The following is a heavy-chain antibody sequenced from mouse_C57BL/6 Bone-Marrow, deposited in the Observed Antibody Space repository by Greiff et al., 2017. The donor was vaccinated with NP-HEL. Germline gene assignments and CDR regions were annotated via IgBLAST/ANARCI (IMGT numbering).Heavy chain of an antibody. CDR2: IDPSDSYT. J-gene: IGHJ2*01. CDR1: GYTFTSYW. Sequence: QVQLQQSGAELVKPGASVKLSCKASGYTFTSYWMQWVKQRPGQGLEWIGEIDPSDSYTNYNQKFKGKATLTVDTSSSTAYMQLSSLTSEDSAVYYCARWPFDYWGQGTTLTVSS. CDR3: ARWPFDY. V-gene: IGHV1-50*01.